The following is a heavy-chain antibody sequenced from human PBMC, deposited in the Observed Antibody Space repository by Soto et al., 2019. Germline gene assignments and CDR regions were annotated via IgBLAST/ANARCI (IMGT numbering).Heavy chain of an antibody. Sequence: QVQLQESGPGLVRAAEALFLTCTVSGGSISYYYCSWIRQPPGKGLEWIGYVYYTGSTKNNPSLKSRVTMSVDTSKNQFSLSLSSVTAADTAVYYCAKSDSGSQSFAPYYYLGMDVWGQGTTVTVSS. V-gene: IGHV4-59*08. D-gene: IGHD3-10*01. CDR1: GGSISYYY. J-gene: IGHJ6*02. CDR2: VYYTGST. CDR3: AKSDSGSQSFAPYYYLGMDV.